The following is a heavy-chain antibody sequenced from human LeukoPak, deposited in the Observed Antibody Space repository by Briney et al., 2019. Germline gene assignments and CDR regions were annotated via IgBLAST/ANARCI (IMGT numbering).Heavy chain of an antibody. CDR3: ARDRGGGFDY. CDR2: IYYSGST. Sequence: PSETLSLTCTVSGGSISSHYWSWIRQPRGKGLEWIGYIYYSGSTNYNPSLKSRVTISVDTSKNQFSLKLSSVTAADTAVYYCARDRGGGFDYWGQGTLVTVSS. D-gene: IGHD2-15*01. J-gene: IGHJ4*02. CDR1: GGSISSHY. V-gene: IGHV4-59*11.